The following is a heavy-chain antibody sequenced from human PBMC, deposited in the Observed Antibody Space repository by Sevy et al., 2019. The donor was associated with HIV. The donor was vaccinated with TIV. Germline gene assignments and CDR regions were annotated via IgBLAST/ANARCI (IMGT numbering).Heavy chain of an antibody. J-gene: IGHJ4*02. CDR3: TRVHSGGYPFDY. CDR2: IYSSGST. CDR1: GFSVSSNY. Sequence: GGSLRLSCAASGFSVSSNYMSWVRQAPGKGLEWVSLIYSSGSTYYGDSVKGRVTISRDDSKNTLYLQMNSVRAKDTALYYCTRVHSGGYPFDYWGQGSLVTVSS. V-gene: IGHV3-53*01. D-gene: IGHD3-22*01.